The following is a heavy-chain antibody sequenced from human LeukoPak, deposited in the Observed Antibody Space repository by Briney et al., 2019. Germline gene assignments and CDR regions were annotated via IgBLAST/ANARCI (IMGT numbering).Heavy chain of an antibody. V-gene: IGHV4-34*01. Sequence: PSETLSLTCAVYGGSFSGYYWSWIRQPPGKGLECIGEINHSGSTNYNPSLKSRVTISVDTSKNQFSLKLSSVTAADTAVYYCARGPWRSSGWRSFDYWGQGTLVTVSS. D-gene: IGHD6-19*01. J-gene: IGHJ4*02. CDR2: INHSGST. CDR3: ARGPWRSSGWRSFDY. CDR1: GGSFSGYY.